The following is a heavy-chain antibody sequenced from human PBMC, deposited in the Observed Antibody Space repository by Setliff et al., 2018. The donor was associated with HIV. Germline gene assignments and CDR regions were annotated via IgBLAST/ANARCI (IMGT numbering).Heavy chain of an antibody. V-gene: IGHV4-34*01. CDR3: ARSYYYDSSGYSSRYWFDP. CDR1: GGSFSGHY. J-gene: IGHJ5*02. D-gene: IGHD3-22*01. CDR2: VNHRGST. Sequence: SETLSLTCAVYGGSFSGHYWSWIRQPPGKGMEWIGEVNHRGSTNYNPSLKSRVTISVDKSKNQFSLKLSSVTAADTAVYFCARSYYYDSSGYSSRYWFDPWGQGTLVTVSS.